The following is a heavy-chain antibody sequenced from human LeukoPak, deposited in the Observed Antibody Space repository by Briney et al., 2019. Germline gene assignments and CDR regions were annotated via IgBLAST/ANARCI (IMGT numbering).Heavy chain of an antibody. V-gene: IGHV1-69*13. CDR2: IIPIFGTA. Sequence: SVKVSCTASGGTFSSYAISWVRQAPGQGLEWMGGIIPIFGTANYAQKFQGRVTITADESTSTAYMELSSLRSEDTAVYYCARGRRLLPPGLWLDWGQGTLVTVSS. CDR1: GGTFSSYA. J-gene: IGHJ4*02. CDR3: ARGRRLLPPGLWLD. D-gene: IGHD2-21*02.